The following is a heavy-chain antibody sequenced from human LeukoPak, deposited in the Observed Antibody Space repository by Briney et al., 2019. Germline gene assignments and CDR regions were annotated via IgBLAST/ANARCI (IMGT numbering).Heavy chain of an antibody. D-gene: IGHD3-10*02. CDR3: AELGITMIGGV. Sequence: GGSLRLSCAASGFTFSSYWMNWVRQAPGKGLEWVAFVRYDGGDKFYADSVKGRFTISRDNAKNSLYLQMNSLRAEDTAVYYCAELGITMIGGVWGKGTTVTISS. J-gene: IGHJ6*04. V-gene: IGHV3-30*02. CDR1: GFTFSSYW. CDR2: VRYDGGDK.